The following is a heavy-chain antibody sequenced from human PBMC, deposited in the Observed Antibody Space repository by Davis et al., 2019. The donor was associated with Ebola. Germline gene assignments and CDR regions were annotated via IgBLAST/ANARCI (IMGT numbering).Heavy chain of an antibody. D-gene: IGHD6-19*01. V-gene: IGHV3-53*04. Sequence: GESLKISCAASGFTVSSNYMSWVRQAPGKGLEWVSVIYSGGSTYYADSVKGRFTISRHNSKNTLYLQMNSLRAEDTAVYYCARGGAVAGNGPFFDYWGQGTLVTVSS. CDR3: ARGGAVAGNGPFFDY. J-gene: IGHJ4*02. CDR1: GFTVSSNY. CDR2: IYSGGST.